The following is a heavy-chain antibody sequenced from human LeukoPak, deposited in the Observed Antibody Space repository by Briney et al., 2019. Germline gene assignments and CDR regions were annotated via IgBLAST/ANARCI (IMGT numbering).Heavy chain of an antibody. J-gene: IGHJ4*02. D-gene: IGHD3-10*01. V-gene: IGHV4-59*01. CDR3: ARAVGGDGSGSL. CDR1: KSTFSTFS. Sequence: GSLRLSCAASKSTFSTFSMSWIRQPPGKGLEWIGYIYYRVTSDYNPSLKSRVTMSVDMSTRQISLKLSSVTAADTAVYYCARAVGGDGSGSLWGPGTLVTVSS. CDR2: IYYRVTS.